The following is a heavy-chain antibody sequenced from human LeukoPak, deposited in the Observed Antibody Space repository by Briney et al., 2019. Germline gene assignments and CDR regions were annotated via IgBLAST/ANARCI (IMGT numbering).Heavy chain of an antibody. V-gene: IGHV1-2*02. CDR1: GYTFTGYY. CDR3: ARSDYDFWSGYYSPYYFDY. CDR2: INPNSGGT. D-gene: IGHD3-3*01. Sequence: ASVMVSCKASGYTFTGYYMHWVRQAPGQGLEWMGWINPNSGGTNYAQKFQGRVTITRDTSISTAYMELSRLRSDDTAVYYCARSDYDFWSGYYSPYYFDYWGQGTLVTVSS. J-gene: IGHJ4*02.